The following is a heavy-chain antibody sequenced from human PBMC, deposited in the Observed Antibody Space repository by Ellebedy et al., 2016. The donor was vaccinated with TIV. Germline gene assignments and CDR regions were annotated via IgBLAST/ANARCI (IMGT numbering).Heavy chain of an antibody. CDR2: IYPGDSKT. CDR1: GYSFTTYW. CDR3: SRGAFNYFNHVNYFDP. Sequence: ASVKVSCKASGYSFTTYWIGWVRQMPGKGLEWMGIIYPGDSKTRYSPSFQGQVTISADKSISTAYLQWSTLRTSDTAMYYCSRGAFNYFNHVNYFDPWGQGTLVTVSS. D-gene: IGHD2/OR15-2a*01. J-gene: IGHJ5*02. V-gene: IGHV5-51*01.